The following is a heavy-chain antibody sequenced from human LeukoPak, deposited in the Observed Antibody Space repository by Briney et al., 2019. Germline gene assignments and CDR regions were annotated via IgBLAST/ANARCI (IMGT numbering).Heavy chain of an antibody. D-gene: IGHD6-19*01. CDR2: IIPILGIA. CDR3: AREWGPGIAVAGEFDY. Sequence: GASVKVSCKASGYTFTSYGISWVRQAPGQGLEWMGRIIPILGIANYAQKFQGRVTITADKSTSTAYMELSSLRSEDTAVYYCAREWGPGIAVAGEFDYWGQGTLVTVSS. J-gene: IGHJ4*02. V-gene: IGHV1-69*04. CDR1: GYTFTSYG.